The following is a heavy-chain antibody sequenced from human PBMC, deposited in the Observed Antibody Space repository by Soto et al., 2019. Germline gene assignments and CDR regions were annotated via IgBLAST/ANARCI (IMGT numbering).Heavy chain of an antibody. CDR3: ARRPHCSGGICYYGLDN. D-gene: IGHD2-15*01. J-gene: IGHJ4*02. CDR1: GYTFTYSD. CDR2: MNPDSGHA. Sequence: SVKVSCKASGYTFTYSDINWLRQPPGQGVEWMGWMNPDSGHAAYAQKFQGRVTLTTSTSTSTVYMEMRSLGSEDTAVYYCARRPHCSGGICYYGLDNWGQGTLVTVSS. V-gene: IGHV1-8*01.